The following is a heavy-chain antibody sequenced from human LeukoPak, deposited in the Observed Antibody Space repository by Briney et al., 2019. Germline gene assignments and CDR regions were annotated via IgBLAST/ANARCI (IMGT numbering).Heavy chain of an antibody. CDR1: GFTVSSNY. J-gene: IGHJ6*03. CDR2: IYSGGTT. Sequence: GGSLRLSCAASGFTVSSNYMTWVRQAPGKGLEWVSVIYSGGTTYTADSVKGRLTMSRDNSKNTLYLQMNSLRAEDTAVYYCARERSSTSNYYYYYYYMDVWGKGTTVTVSS. V-gene: IGHV3-66*02. D-gene: IGHD2-2*01. CDR3: ARERSSTSNYYYYYYYMDV.